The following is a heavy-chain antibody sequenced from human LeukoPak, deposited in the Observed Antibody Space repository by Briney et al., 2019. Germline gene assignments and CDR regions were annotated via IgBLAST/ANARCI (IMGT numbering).Heavy chain of an antibody. CDR2: IYYSGST. Sequence: SETLSLTCTVSGGSISSYYWSWIRQPPGKGLEWIGYIYYSGSTNHNPSLKSRVTISVDTSKNQFSLKLSSVTAADTAVYYCATTESGYDLLFDYWGQGTLVTVSS. D-gene: IGHD5-12*01. CDR3: ATTESGYDLLFDY. V-gene: IGHV4-59*01. CDR1: GGSISSYY. J-gene: IGHJ4*02.